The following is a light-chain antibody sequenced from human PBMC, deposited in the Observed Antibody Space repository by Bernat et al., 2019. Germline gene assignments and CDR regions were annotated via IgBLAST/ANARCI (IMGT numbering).Light chain of an antibody. V-gene: IGLV2-14*03. CDR1: SSDVGSYNY. J-gene: IGLJ3*02. CDR2: DVS. Sequence: QSALTQPASVSGSPGQSITLSCTGTSSDVGSYNYVSWYQQQPGKVPKLMIFDVSHRPSGVSDRFSGCKSGYTASLTISGRRAEDEADYYFCSLSSTGTPLVFGGGTKLTVL. CDR3: CSLSSTGTPLV.